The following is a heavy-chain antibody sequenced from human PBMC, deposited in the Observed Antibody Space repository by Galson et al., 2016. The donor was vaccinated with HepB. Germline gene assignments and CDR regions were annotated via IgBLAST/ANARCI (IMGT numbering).Heavy chain of an antibody. CDR2: LYSSGST. J-gene: IGHJ4*02. CDR1: GFSLSSNY. D-gene: IGHD1-26*01. CDR3: ARDGESGSYDV. V-gene: IGHV3-53*01. Sequence: SLRLSCAASGFSLSSNYMSWIRQTPGQGLEWISVLYSSGSTYYADSVKGRFTISRDNSKNTPYLQMDSLRGNDTAIYYCARDGESGSYDVWGQGTLVSVPS.